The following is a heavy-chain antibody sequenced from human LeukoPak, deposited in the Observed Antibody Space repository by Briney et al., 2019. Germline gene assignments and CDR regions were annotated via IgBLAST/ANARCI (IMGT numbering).Heavy chain of an antibody. CDR1: GFSFSTYG. D-gene: IGHD1-1*01. CDR2: IWNDGSDK. CDR3: ARDAVDPKTTPHNCFDP. J-gene: IGHJ5*02. Sequence: GGSLRLSCAASGFSFSTYGMHWVRQAPGKGPEWVAVIWNDGSDKRYADSVKGRFTVSRDNSKNTLYLQMNSLRGDDTAIYYCARDAVDPKTTPHNCFDPWGQGTLVTVSS. V-gene: IGHV3-33*08.